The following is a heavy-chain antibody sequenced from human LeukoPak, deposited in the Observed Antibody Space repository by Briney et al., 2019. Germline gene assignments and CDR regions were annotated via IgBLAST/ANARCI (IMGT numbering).Heavy chain of an antibody. V-gene: IGHV4-59*12. CDR2: IYHSGST. Sequence: SETLSLTCTVSGGSISSYYWSWIRQPPGKGLEWIGYIYHSGSTYYNPSLKSRVTISVDRSKNQFSLKLSSVTAADTAVYYCARDSTESYCSSTSCYSPADYWGQGTLVTVSS. CDR3: ARDSTESYCSSTSCYSPADY. D-gene: IGHD2-2*01. J-gene: IGHJ4*02. CDR1: GGSISSYY.